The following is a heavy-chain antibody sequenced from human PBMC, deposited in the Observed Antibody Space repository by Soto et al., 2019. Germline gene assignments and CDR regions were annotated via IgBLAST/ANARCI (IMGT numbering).Heavy chain of an antibody. CDR2: IYYSGST. CDR1: GGSISSSSYY. J-gene: IGHJ5*02. D-gene: IGHD5-18*01. V-gene: IGHV4-39*01. CDR3: ARKVGGYRYGNNWFDP. Sequence: PSETLSLTCTVSGGSISSSSYYWGWIRQPPGKGLEWIGSIYYSGSTYYNPSLKSRVTISVDTSKNQFSLKLSSVTAADTAVYYCARKVGGYRYGNNWFDPWGQGTRVTFSS.